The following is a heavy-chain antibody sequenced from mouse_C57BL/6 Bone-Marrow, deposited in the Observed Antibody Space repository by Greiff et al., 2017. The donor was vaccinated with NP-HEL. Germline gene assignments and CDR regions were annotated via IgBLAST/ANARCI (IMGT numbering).Heavy chain of an antibody. D-gene: IGHD2-2*01. CDR3: ARSMVTTGELDYAMDY. CDR2: IYPGNGDT. V-gene: IGHV1-12*01. J-gene: IGHJ4*01. Sequence: QVQLQQSGAELVRPGASVKMSCKASGYTFTSYNMHWVKQTPRQGLEWIGAIYPGNGDTSYNQNFKGKATLTVDKSSSTAYMQLSSPTSEDSAVYFCARSMVTTGELDYAMDYWGQGTSVTVSS. CDR1: GYTFTSYN.